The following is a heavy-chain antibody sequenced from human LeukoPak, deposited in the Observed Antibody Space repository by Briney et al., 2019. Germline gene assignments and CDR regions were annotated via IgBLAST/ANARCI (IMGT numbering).Heavy chain of an antibody. Sequence: PGGSLRLSCAASGFTFGNYEMNWVRQAPGKGLEWVSYISSSGGTRYYADSVKGRFTISRDNAKNSLYLQMNSLRAEDTAVYYCARRQTYYYGSGSYMGLDYWGQGTLVTVSS. CDR3: ARRQTYYYGSGSYMGLDY. D-gene: IGHD3-10*01. CDR1: GFTFGNYE. J-gene: IGHJ4*02. CDR2: ISSSGGTR. V-gene: IGHV3-48*03.